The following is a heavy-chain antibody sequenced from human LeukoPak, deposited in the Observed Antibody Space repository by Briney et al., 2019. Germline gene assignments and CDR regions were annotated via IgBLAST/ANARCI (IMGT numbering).Heavy chain of an antibody. V-gene: IGHV7-4-1*02. J-gene: IGHJ5*02. CDR2: INTNTGNP. Sequence: ASVKVSCKASGYTFTSYAMNWVRQAPGQGLEWMGWINTNTGNPTYAQGFTGRFVFSLDTSVSTAYLQISSLKAEDTAVYYCARGDAELLWFGANPVARFDPWGQGTLVTVSS. CDR1: GYTFTSYA. CDR3: ARGDAELLWFGANPVARFDP. D-gene: IGHD3-10*01.